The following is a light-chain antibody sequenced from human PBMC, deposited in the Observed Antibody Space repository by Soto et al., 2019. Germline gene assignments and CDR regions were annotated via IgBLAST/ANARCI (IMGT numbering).Light chain of an antibody. CDR2: GAS. V-gene: IGKV1-39*01. J-gene: IGKJ2*01. CDR3: QQSYRSPYT. Sequence: IQMTQSPSSLSASVGDSVTVTCRASQSINIYLNWYQQKPGKAPTLLIYGASSLQSGVPSRFTGGGSRTDFTLTMTGLQPEDFATYYCQQSYRSPYTFGQGTKLEIK. CDR1: QSINIY.